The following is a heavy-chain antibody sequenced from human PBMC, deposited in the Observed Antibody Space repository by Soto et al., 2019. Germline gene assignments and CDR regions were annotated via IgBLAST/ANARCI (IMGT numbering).Heavy chain of an antibody. CDR3: ARSGYSYGPNPLLY. CDR2: IYYSEST. V-gene: IGHV4-31*03. D-gene: IGHD5-18*01. Sequence: SETLSLTCTVSGCSISSGGYYWSWIRQHPGKGLEWIGYIYYSESTYYNPSLKSRVTISVDTSKNQFSLKLSSVTAADTAVYYCARSGYSYGPNPLLYWGQGTLVTVS. CDR1: GCSISSGGYY. J-gene: IGHJ4*02.